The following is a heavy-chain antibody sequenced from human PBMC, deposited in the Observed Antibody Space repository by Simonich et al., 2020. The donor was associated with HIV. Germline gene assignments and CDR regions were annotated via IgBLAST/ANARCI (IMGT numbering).Heavy chain of an antibody. D-gene: IGHD7-27*01. Sequence: EVQLVESGGGLVQPGRSLRLSCAASGFTFDDYAMHWVRQAPGKGREWVAGISWNSGSIGYADSGKGRFTISRDNAKNSLYLQTNSLRAEDTALYYCAKSPIPNWGTPHFDYWGQGTLVTVSS. V-gene: IGHV3-9*01. CDR2: ISWNSGSI. J-gene: IGHJ4*02. CDR1: GFTFDDYA. CDR3: AKSPIPNWGTPHFDY.